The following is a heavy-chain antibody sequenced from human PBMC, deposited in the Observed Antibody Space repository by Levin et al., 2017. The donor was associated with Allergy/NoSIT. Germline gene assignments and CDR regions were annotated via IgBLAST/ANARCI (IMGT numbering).Heavy chain of an antibody. D-gene: IGHD6-13*01. CDR3: AGAFASAGTDSIYFYYYGVDV. Sequence: SQTLSLTCGVFGGSFTSYYWSWIRQPPGKGLEWIGEINHSGTTKYSPSLKSRVTMSVDTSENQVSLSLSPVTAADTAVYYCAGAFASAGTDSIYFYYYGVDVWGQGTTVTVSS. CDR1: GGSFTSYY. V-gene: IGHV4-34*01. CDR2: INHSGTT. J-gene: IGHJ6*02.